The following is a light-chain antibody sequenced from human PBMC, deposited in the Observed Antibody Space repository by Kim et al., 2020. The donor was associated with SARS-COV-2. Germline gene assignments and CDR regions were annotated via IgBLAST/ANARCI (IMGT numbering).Light chain of an antibody. CDR3: QQYYSIPYS. Sequence: RVTINCKSSQSVLYSPNDKTYLAWYQQTPGQPPKVLIYWASTRESGVPDRFSGSGSGTDFTLTISSLQAEDVAVYYCQQYYSIPYSFGQGTKLEI. CDR1: QSVLYSPNDKTY. J-gene: IGKJ2*03. V-gene: IGKV4-1*01. CDR2: WAS.